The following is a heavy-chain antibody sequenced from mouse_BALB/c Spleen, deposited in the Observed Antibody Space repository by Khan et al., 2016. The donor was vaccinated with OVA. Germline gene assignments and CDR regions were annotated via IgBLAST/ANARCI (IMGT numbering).Heavy chain of an antibody. V-gene: IGHV5-6-4*01. J-gene: IGHJ1*01. CDR1: GFSFTSYT. CDR3: TRDGNYAHWYVDG. D-gene: IGHD2-1*01. CDR2: ISSGSTYT. Sequence: EVELVESGGGLVRPGGSLKLSCAASGFSFTSYTMSWVRQTPEKRLEWVATISSGSTYTYYPDSVKGRFTISRDIAKHTLYLQMSRLKSEDTAMYYCTRDGNYAHWYVDGWGAGTTVTGSS.